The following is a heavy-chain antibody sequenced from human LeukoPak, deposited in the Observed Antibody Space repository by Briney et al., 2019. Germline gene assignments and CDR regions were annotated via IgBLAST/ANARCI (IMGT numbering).Heavy chain of an antibody. V-gene: IGHV3-48*01. Sequence: GGSLRLSCAASGFTFTNYYMNWVRQAPGRGLEWISYISSSSSTIYYADSVKGRFTISRDNAKNSLFLQMNSLKTEDTAVYYCTRHGRAGSSSSFDYWGQGTLVTVSS. D-gene: IGHD6-6*01. CDR3: TRHGRAGSSSSFDY. CDR2: ISSSSSTI. J-gene: IGHJ4*02. CDR1: GFTFTNYY.